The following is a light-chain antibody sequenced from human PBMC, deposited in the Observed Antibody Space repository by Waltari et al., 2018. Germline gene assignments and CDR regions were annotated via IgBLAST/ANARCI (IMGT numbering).Light chain of an antibody. CDR1: QSVSNN. CDR2: RAS. V-gene: IGKV3-15*01. Sequence: VMTQSPATLSVSPGERATLSCRASQSVSNNLAWYQQTPGQAPRLLIYRASTRATATPARFSGSGSGAEFTLTITSLQSEDFAVYYCQQYNDWPRTFGQGTKVEIK. CDR3: QQYNDWPRT. J-gene: IGKJ1*01.